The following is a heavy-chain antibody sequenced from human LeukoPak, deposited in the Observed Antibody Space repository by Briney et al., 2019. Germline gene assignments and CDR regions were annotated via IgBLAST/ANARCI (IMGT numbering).Heavy chain of an antibody. J-gene: IGHJ2*01. CDR1: GFTFDDYA. CDR2: INWKTGNG. Sequence: GGSLRLSCAVSGFTFDDYAMHRVRQAPGRGLEWVSGINWKTGNGIYADSVKGRFTISRDNAKNSLYLQMTSLRAEDTALYYCTRRAARRQFDLWGRGTLLTVSS. CDR3: TRRAARRQFDL. D-gene: IGHD6-25*01. V-gene: IGHV3-9*01.